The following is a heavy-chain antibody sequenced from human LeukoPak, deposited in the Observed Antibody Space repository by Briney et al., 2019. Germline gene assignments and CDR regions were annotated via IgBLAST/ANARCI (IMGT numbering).Heavy chain of an antibody. V-gene: IGHV3-30*02. J-gene: IGHJ5*02. D-gene: IGHD3-10*01. CDR1: GFTFSNYG. CDR3: SKDLTSDFGGDLDP. CDR2: ISFDGSQK. Sequence: GSLRLPCAASGFTFSNYGMHWVRQAPGKGLEWVALISFDGSQKYYADSVKGRFTISRDNSKSTVYLQMNSLRVEDAAVYYCSKDLTSDFGGDLDPWGQGTLVTVSS.